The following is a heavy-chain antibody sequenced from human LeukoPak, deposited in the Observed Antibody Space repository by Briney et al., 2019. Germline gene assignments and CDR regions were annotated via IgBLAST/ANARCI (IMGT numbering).Heavy chain of an antibody. CDR1: GFTFSNYA. CDR2: VWDAGSNT. D-gene: IGHD6-13*01. V-gene: IGHV3-33*01. J-gene: IGHJ4*02. Sequence: QPGGSLRLSSAASGFTFSNYAMHWVREAPGKGLEWVAAVWDAGSNTHYADSVQGRVTISRDNSKNTVYLQMHSLRAEDTAVYCCTRAPIGAAGPFDFWGQGTLVTVSS. CDR3: TRAPIGAAGPFDF.